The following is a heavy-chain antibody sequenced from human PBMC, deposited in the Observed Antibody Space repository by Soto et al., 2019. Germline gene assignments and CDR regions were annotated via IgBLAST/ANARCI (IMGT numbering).Heavy chain of an antibody. V-gene: IGHV1-69*13. Sequence: GASVKVSCKXSGGTLNNYAINWVRQAPGQGLEWMGGILPVSAPPDYAQKFQGRVSITADHSTSTVYMELSRLKSDDTAVYFCATDSNYDVSNSFWGQGTLVTVSS. CDR3: ATDSNYDVSNSF. J-gene: IGHJ4*02. CDR1: GGTLNNYA. D-gene: IGHD3-3*01. CDR2: ILPVSAPP.